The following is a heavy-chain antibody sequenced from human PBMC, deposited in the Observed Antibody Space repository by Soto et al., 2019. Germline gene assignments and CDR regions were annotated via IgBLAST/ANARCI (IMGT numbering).Heavy chain of an antibody. CDR3: ARGRYDILTGYSDY. J-gene: IGHJ4*02. CDR1: GYTFTSYG. V-gene: IGHV1-18*04. CDR2: ISAYNGNT. D-gene: IGHD3-9*01. Sequence: ASEKVSCKASGYTFTSYGISWVRQAPGQGLEWMGWISAYNGNTNYAQKLQGRVTMTTDTSTGTAYMELRSLRSDDTAVYYCARGRYDILTGYSDYWGQGTLVTVSS.